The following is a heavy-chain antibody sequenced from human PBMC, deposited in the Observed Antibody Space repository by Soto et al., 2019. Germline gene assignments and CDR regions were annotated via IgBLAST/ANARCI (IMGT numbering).Heavy chain of an antibody. CDR2: NYYSGST. V-gene: IGHV4-59*08. Sequence: QVQLQESGPGLVKPSETLSLTCTVSGGSISSYYWSWIRQPPGKGLESIGYNYYSGSTNYNPSLKSLAIISGDTSKNQFSLKLSSVTAADTAVYYCARRYGWAFDIWCQGTMVSVSS. CDR3: ARRYGWAFDI. D-gene: IGHD2-8*02. J-gene: IGHJ3*02. CDR1: GGSISSYY.